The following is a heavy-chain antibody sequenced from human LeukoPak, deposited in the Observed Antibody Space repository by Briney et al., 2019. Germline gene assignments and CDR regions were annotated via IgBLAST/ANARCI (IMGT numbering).Heavy chain of an antibody. CDR2: IRYDGSNK. V-gene: IGHV3-30*02. D-gene: IGHD6-19*01. Sequence: GGSLRLSCAASGFTFSSYGMHWVRQAPGKGLEWVAFIRYDGSNKYYADSVKGRFTISRDNSKNTLYLRMNSLRAEDTAVYYCAKRFGLAVAGTWYYYYGMDVWGQGTTVTVPS. CDR3: AKRFGLAVAGTWYYYYGMDV. J-gene: IGHJ6*02. CDR1: GFTFSSYG.